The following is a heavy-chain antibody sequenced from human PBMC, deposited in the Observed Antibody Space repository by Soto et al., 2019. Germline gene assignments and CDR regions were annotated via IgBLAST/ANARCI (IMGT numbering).Heavy chain of an antibody. CDR2: IYYSGST. V-gene: IGHV4-31*03. CDR1: GGSISSGGYY. Sequence: SETLSLTCTVSGGSISSGGYYWSWIRQHPGKGLEWIGYIYYSGSTYYNPSLKSRVTISVDTSKNQFSLKLSSVTAADTAVYYCARQIGYYGDDFPYFDYWGQGTLVTVAS. J-gene: IGHJ4*02. D-gene: IGHD4-17*01. CDR3: ARQIGYYGDDFPYFDY.